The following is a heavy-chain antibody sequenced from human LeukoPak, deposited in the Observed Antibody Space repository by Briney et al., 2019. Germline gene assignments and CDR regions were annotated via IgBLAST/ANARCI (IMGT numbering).Heavy chain of an antibody. Sequence: GGSLRLSCAASGFTFSNYAMQWVRQAPGKGLEYVSAISSNGDSIFYASSVKGRFTISRDNSKNTLYLQMGSRRPEDMAVYYCVQGNWNYPLDYWGQGTLVTVSS. CDR3: VQGNWNYPLDY. D-gene: IGHD1-7*01. CDR2: ISSNGDSI. CDR1: GFTFSNYA. J-gene: IGHJ4*02. V-gene: IGHV3-64*01.